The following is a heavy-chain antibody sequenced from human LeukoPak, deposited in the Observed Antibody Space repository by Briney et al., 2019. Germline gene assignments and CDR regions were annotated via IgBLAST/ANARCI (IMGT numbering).Heavy chain of an antibody. CDR3: ARPLTAGWYGAY. CDR1: GYTFTDHF. V-gene: IGHV1-2*02. D-gene: IGHD6-19*01. Sequence: GASVKVSCKASGYTFTDHFIHWVRQAPVQGLEWMGWINPNTGGTNYVQNFQGRVSMARDTSISTVYMELSSLRSDDTAVYYCARPLTAGWYGAYWGQGSLVTVSS. CDR2: INPNTGGT. J-gene: IGHJ4*02.